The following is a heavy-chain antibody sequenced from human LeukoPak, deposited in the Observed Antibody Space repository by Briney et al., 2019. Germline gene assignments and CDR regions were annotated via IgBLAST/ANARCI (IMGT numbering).Heavy chain of an antibody. V-gene: IGHV1-2*02. CDR1: GYTFTGYY. CDR3: ARQFDDPYGPPFTGFLKNWFDP. Sequence: ASVQVSCKASGYTFTGYYMHWVRQAPGQGLEWMGWITPNSGGTNYAQKFQGRVTMTRDTSISTAYMELSRLRSDDTAVYYYARQFDDPYGPPFTGFLKNWFDPWGQGTLVTVSS. CDR2: ITPNSGGT. D-gene: IGHD3-10*01. J-gene: IGHJ5*02.